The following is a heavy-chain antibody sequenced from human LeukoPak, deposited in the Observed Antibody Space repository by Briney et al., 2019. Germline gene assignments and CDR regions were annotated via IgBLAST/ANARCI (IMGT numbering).Heavy chain of an antibody. Sequence: PGGSLRLSCAASGFTFSSYSMNWVRQAPGKGLEWVSYISSSSSTIYYADSVKGRFTISRDNAKNSLYLQMNSLRAEDTAVYYCARLRWGIVVVPAAVFDYWGQGTLVTVPS. CDR2: ISSSSSTI. CDR3: ARLRWGIVVVPAAVFDY. J-gene: IGHJ4*02. V-gene: IGHV3-48*01. D-gene: IGHD2-2*01. CDR1: GFTFSSYS.